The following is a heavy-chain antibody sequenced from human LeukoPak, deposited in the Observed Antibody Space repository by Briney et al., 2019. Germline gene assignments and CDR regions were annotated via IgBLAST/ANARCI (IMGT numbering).Heavy chain of an antibody. CDR2: IYPGDSDT. D-gene: IGHD3-22*01. V-gene: IGHV5-51*01. Sequence: GESLKISCKGSGYHFTSYWIGWARPMPGKGLEWMGNIYPGDSDTRYSPSFQGQVTISADKSISTAYLQWSSLKASDTAMYYCARSDDSSALSAFDIWGQGTMVTVSS. CDR1: GYHFTSYW. J-gene: IGHJ3*02. CDR3: ARSDDSSALSAFDI.